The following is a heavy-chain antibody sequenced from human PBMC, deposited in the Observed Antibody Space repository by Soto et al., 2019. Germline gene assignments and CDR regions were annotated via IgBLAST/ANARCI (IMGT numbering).Heavy chain of an antibody. Sequence: ASVKVSCKASGYPFRNYGINWLRQAPGQGLEWMGWISVYNGNTQYAQNLQGRVTVTTDTSTNTAYMELTSLRSDDTAVYYCARDRRLGAGVWLDPWGQGTPVTVSS. CDR1: GYPFRNYG. V-gene: IGHV1-18*01. J-gene: IGHJ5*02. D-gene: IGHD6-13*01. CDR3: ARDRRLGAGVWLDP. CDR2: ISVYNGNT.